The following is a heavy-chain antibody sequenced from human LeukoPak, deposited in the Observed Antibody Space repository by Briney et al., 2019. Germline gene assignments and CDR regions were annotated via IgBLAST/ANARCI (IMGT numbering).Heavy chain of an antibody. Sequence: PSETLSLTCTVSGGSISSYYWSWVRQPPGKGREWIGYIYYSGNTNYNPSLKSRLTMSADRSRNQFSLNLNSVTAADTAVYYCARINWNYFDYWGQGILVTVAS. V-gene: IGHV4-59*08. CDR1: GGSISSYY. J-gene: IGHJ4*02. D-gene: IGHD3-3*01. CDR3: ARINWNYFDY. CDR2: IYYSGNT.